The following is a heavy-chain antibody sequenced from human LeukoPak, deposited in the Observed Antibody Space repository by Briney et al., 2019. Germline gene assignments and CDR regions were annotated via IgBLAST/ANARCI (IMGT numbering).Heavy chain of an antibody. V-gene: IGHV3-74*01. CDR3: AREVSGSSYFDY. CDR2: FNTDGTGT. D-gene: IGHD1-26*01. J-gene: IGHJ4*02. Sequence: GGSLRLSCEASGFTFSSDWIHWVRQAPGKGLVSVSCFNTDGTGTTYADSVKGRFTISRDNAKNTLYLQMNSLSAEDTAVYYCAREVSGSSYFDYWGQGTQVTVSS. CDR1: GFTFSSDW.